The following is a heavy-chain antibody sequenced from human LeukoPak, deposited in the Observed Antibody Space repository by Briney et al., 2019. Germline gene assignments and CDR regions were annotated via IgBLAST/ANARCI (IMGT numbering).Heavy chain of an antibody. J-gene: IGHJ4*02. Sequence: ASVKVSCKASGYTFTGYYMHWVRQAPGQGLEWMGWINPNSGGTNYAQKFQGRVTMTRDTSISTAYMELSRLRSDDTAAYYCAREGPRISGSPRYWGQGTLVTVSS. CDR3: AREGPRISGSPRY. CDR2: INPNSGGT. CDR1: GYTFTGYY. V-gene: IGHV1-2*02. D-gene: IGHD1-26*01.